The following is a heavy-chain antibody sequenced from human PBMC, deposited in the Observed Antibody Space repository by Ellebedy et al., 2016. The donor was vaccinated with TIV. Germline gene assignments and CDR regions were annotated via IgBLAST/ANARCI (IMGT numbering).Heavy chain of an antibody. CDR3: ARDLRDSSSSRYYCGMDV. D-gene: IGHD6-6*01. J-gene: IGHJ6*02. V-gene: IGHV1-46*01. CDR2: INPSGGST. CDR1: GYTFTSYY. Sequence: ASVKVSCKASGYTFTSYYMHWVRQAPGQGLEWMGIINPSGGSTSYAQKFQGRVTMTRDTSTSTVYMELSSLRSEDTAVCYCARDLRDSSSSRYYCGMDVWGQGTTVTVSS.